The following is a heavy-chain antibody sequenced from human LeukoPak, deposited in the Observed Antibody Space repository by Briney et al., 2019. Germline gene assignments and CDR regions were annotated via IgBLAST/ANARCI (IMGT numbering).Heavy chain of an antibody. Sequence: SETLSLLCTVSGGSISSCYWSWIRQPAGKGREGIGRIYTSGSTNYNPSLKSRVTRSVDTSKNPFCLKLRSVTAADTAVYYCARAEYSGSYLFDYWGQGTLVTVSS. J-gene: IGHJ4*02. CDR2: IYTSGST. V-gene: IGHV4-4*07. D-gene: IGHD1-26*01. CDR3: ARAEYSGSYLFDY. CDR1: GGSISSCY.